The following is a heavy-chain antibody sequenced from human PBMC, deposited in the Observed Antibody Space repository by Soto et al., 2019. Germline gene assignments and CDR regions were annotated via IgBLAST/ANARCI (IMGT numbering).Heavy chain of an antibody. CDR3: GRIEGGFPYYDSRGAFDI. Sequence: QLQLRESGPGLVKPSETLSLTCSVSGGSISSSSYFWGWIRLPPGKGLEWIGSIYYSGSTYYSPSLKSRVTISVDTSKNQFSLELGSVTGADTAGYYWGRIEGGFPYYDSRGAFDIWGQGTMVAVSS. J-gene: IGHJ3*02. V-gene: IGHV4-39*01. CDR1: GGSISSSSYF. D-gene: IGHD3-22*01. CDR2: IYYSGST.